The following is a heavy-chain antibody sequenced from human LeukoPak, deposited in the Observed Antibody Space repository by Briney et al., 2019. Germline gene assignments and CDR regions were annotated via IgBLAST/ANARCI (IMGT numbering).Heavy chain of an antibody. CDR1: GGSFSGYY. Sequence: SETRSLTCAVYGGSFSGYYWSGIRQPPGKGLEWIGEINHSGSTNYNPSLKSRVTISVDTSKNQFSLKLSSVTAADTAVYYCAREEPGLERGIDYWGQGTLVTVSS. V-gene: IGHV4-34*01. CDR3: AREEPGLERGIDY. J-gene: IGHJ4*02. D-gene: IGHD1-1*01. CDR2: INHSGST.